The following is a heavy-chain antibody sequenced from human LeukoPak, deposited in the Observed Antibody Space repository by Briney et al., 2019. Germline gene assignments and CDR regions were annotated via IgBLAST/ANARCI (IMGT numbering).Heavy chain of an antibody. D-gene: IGHD3-9*01. J-gene: IGHJ4*02. CDR3: ARGTYYDILTGSHYFDY. V-gene: IGHV1-18*01. CDR1: GYTFTSYG. Sequence: ASVKVSCKASGYTFTSYGISWVRQAPGQGLEWMGWISAYNGNTNYAQKLQGRVTMTTDTSTSTAYMELRSLRSDDTAVYYCARGTYYDILTGSHYFDYWGQGTLVTASS. CDR2: ISAYNGNT.